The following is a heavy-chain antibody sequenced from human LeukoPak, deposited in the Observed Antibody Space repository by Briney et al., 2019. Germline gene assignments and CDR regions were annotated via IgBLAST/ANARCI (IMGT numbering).Heavy chain of an antibody. D-gene: IGHD6-19*01. CDR1: GYSISSGYY. Sequence: SETLSLTCTVSGYSISSGYYWGWLRQPPGRRQEGIGSIYQSGSTYYNPSLKSRVTVSVDTSKNQFSLKLSSVTAADTAVYYCARDREWAVAVFDYWGQGTLVTVSS. CDR3: ARDREWAVAVFDY. V-gene: IGHV4-38-2*02. J-gene: IGHJ4*02. CDR2: IYQSGST.